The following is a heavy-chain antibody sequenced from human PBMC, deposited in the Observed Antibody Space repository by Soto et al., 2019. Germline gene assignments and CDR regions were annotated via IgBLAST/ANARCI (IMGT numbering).Heavy chain of an antibody. J-gene: IGHJ3*02. CDR1: GFTFSDYY. D-gene: IGHD2-15*01. V-gene: IGHV3-11*01. CDR3: ARAYSDAFDI. Sequence: GGSLRLSCAASGFTFSDYYMTWIRQAPGKGLEWVPYITSSGTGVYYPDSVKGRFTISRDNAKKSLYLEMSSLRAEDTAVYYCARAYSDAFDIWGQGTMVTVSS. CDR2: ITSSGTGV.